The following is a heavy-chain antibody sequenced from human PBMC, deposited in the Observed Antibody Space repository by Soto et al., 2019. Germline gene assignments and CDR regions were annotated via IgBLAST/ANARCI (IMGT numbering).Heavy chain of an antibody. CDR1: GGSISSYY. CDR2: IYHSGST. J-gene: IGHJ5*02. Sequence: SETLSLTFTVSGGSISSYYWSWIRQPPGKGLEWIGYIYHSGSTYYNPSLKSRVTISVDRSKNQFSLKLSSVTAADKAVYYCARDIRYCTNGVCYTGIWFDPWGQGTLVTVSA. CDR3: ARDIRYCTNGVCYTGIWFDP. V-gene: IGHV4-30-2*01. D-gene: IGHD2-8*01.